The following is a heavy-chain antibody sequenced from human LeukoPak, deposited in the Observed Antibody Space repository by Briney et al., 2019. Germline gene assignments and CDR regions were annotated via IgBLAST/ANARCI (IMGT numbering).Heavy chain of an antibody. CDR1: GFTFSSSA. Sequence: GGSLRLSCAASGFTFSSSAMSWVRQAPGKGLEWVSGISGSGGTTYHADSVKGRFTISRDNSKDTLYLQMNGLRVEDTAVYYCAKGGDLRTTVTFVHYWGQGTLVTVSS. CDR2: ISGSGGTT. V-gene: IGHV3-23*01. CDR3: AKGGDLRTTVTFVHY. J-gene: IGHJ4*02. D-gene: IGHD4-17*01.